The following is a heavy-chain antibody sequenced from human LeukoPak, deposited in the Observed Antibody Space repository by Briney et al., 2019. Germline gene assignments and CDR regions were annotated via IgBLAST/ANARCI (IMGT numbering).Heavy chain of an antibody. CDR2: IKQDGSEK. Sequence: PGGSLRLSCAASGFTFSSYWMSWVRQAPGKGLEWVATIKQDGSEKYYVDSVKGRFSISRDNAKNSLYLQMNSLRAEDTAVYYCAKVLQNWNYVGTSYYFDYWGQGTLVTVSS. CDR3: AKVLQNWNYVGTSYYFDY. D-gene: IGHD1-7*01. J-gene: IGHJ4*02. CDR1: GFTFSSYW. V-gene: IGHV3-7*03.